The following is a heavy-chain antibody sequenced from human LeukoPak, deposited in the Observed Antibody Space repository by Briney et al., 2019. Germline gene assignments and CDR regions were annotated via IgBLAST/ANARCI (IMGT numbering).Heavy chain of an antibody. CDR3: ARGSNSLRYFDWLPTDQFDY. CDR1: GGTFSSYA. Sequence: SVKVSCKASGGTFSSYAISWVRQAPGQGLEWMGGIIPIFGTANYAQKFQGRVTITADESTSTAYMELSSLRSEDTAAYYCARGSNSLRYFDWLPTDQFDYWGQGTLVTVSS. CDR2: IIPIFGTA. D-gene: IGHD3-9*01. V-gene: IGHV1-69*13. J-gene: IGHJ4*02.